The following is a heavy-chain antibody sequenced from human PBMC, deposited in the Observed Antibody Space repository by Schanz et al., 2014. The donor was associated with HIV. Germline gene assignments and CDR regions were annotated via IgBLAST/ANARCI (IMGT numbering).Heavy chain of an antibody. CDR1: GGTFSDYW. D-gene: IGHD2-15*01. CDR3: ARGVRRDCRTPDCNTGWFDP. CDR2: INHSGST. J-gene: IGHJ5*02. Sequence: QVQLQQWGAGLLKPSETLTLTCAVYGGTFSDYWWSWIRQPPGKGLEWIGEINHSGSTNYSPSLKSRVTISVDASKRQFSLNLASVTAADTAVYYCARGVRRDCRTPDCNTGWFDPWGQGTLVTVSS. V-gene: IGHV4-34*01.